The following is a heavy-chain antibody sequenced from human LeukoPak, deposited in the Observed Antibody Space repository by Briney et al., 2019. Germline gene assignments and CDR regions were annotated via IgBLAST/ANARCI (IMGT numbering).Heavy chain of an antibody. D-gene: IGHD4-17*01. CDR3: AKDRDSYGDYILDY. J-gene: IGHJ4*02. CDR2: ISGSGGST. CDR1: GFXFSTHA. Sequence: GGSLRLSCGASGFXFSTHAMSWVRQAPRKGLEWFSAISGSGGSTYYADSVKGRFTISRDNSKNTLDLQMNSLRAEDTAVYYCAKDRDSYGDYILDYWGQGTLVTVSS. V-gene: IGHV3-23*01.